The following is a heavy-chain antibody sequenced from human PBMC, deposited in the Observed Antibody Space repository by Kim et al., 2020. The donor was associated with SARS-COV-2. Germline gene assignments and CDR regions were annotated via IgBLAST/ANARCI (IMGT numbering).Heavy chain of an antibody. CDR3: ARGSTIFGVADYGMDV. Sequence: EKGRFTISRDNSKNTLYLQMNSLRAEDTAVYYCARGSTIFGVADYGMDVWGQGTTVTVSS. D-gene: IGHD3-3*01. J-gene: IGHJ6*02. V-gene: IGHV3-53*01.